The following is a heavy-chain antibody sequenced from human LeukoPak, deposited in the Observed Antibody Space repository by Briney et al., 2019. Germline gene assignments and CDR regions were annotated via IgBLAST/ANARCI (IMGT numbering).Heavy chain of an antibody. J-gene: IGHJ3*01. CDR2: INPTSGGT. CDR1: GYCFTDYY. V-gene: IGHV1-2*02. CDR3: CWWSKLRRSFDL. Sequence: ASVKVSCKGSGYCFTDYYLNWLRQAPGQGLEWMGWINPTSGGTNSAHKFHGRVPLARDTSIGTAYMELRRLTSGGTAVAYCCWWSKLRRSFDLWGRGKVHTVSS. D-gene: IGHD4/OR15-4a*01.